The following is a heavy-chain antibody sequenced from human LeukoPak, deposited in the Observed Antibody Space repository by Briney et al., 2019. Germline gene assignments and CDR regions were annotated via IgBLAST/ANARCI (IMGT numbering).Heavy chain of an antibody. Sequence: SDSLSLTCAVYGVSFSGYYESWIREPPGKGLEWIGELKHSGSTNYNPSLKSRVTISVDTSKNQFSLRLSSVTAADTSVYYCARGVPITIFGVVIRKPFDYWGQGTLVTVSS. J-gene: IGHJ4*02. CDR2: LKHSGST. CDR3: ARGVPITIFGVVIRKPFDY. CDR1: GVSFSGYY. D-gene: IGHD3-3*01. V-gene: IGHV4-34*01.